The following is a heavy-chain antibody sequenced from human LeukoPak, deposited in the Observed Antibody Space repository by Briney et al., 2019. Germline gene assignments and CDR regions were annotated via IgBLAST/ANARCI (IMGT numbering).Heavy chain of an antibody. CDR2: IRVDNGKT. CDR1: GYIFRNYG. J-gene: IGHJ4*02. Sequence: ASVKVSCKASGYIFRNYGVSWVRQAPGQGLEWMGWIRVDNGKTDYAQKFQGRVTITTDTPTTTAYMELGSLRSDDTAVYYCARDSSGYYPDYWGQGTLVTVSS. D-gene: IGHD3-22*01. CDR3: ARDSSGYYPDY. V-gene: IGHV1-18*01.